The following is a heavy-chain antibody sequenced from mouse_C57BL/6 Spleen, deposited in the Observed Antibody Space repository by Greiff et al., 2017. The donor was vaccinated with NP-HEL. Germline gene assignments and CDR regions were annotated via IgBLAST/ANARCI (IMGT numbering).Heavy chain of an antibody. CDR3: ATNSHFDY. CDR2: ISSGSSTI. CDR1: GFTFSDYG. J-gene: IGHJ2*01. V-gene: IGHV5-17*01. D-gene: IGHD4-1*01. Sequence: DVKLVESGGGLVKPGGSLKLSCAASGFTFSDYGMHWVRQAPEKGLEWVAYISSGSSTIYYADTVKGRFTISRDNAKNTLFLQMTSLRSEDTAMYYCATNSHFDYWGQGTTLTVSS.